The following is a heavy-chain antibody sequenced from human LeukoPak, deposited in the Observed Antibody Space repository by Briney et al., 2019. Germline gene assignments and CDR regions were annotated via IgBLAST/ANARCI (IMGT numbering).Heavy chain of an antibody. CDR3: AKHGGYPAGTFQWGYDC. CDR2: IWYDGSSE. CDR1: GFTFSTYV. V-gene: IGHV3-33*06. J-gene: IGHJ4*02. D-gene: IGHD2/OR15-2a*01. Sequence: PGGSLRLSCAASGFTFSTYVMHWVRQAPGKGLEWVALIWYDGSSEKYADSVKGRFAISRDNSKNTLYLQMNNLRADDSAVYHCAKHGGYPAGTFQWGYDCWGQGTLVTVSS.